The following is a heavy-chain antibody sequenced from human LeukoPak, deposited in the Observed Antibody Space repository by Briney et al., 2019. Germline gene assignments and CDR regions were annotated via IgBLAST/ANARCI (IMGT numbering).Heavy chain of an antibody. V-gene: IGHV1-8*01. J-gene: IGHJ6*02. CDR2: MNPNSGNT. CDR1: GYTFTSYD. Sequence: ASVKVSCKASGYTFTSYDINWVRQATGQGLEWMGWMNPNSGNTGYAQKFQGRVTMTRNTSISTAYMELSSLRSEDTAVYYCARGPIVGATNYYYGMDVWGQGTTVTVSS. D-gene: IGHD1-26*01. CDR3: ARGPIVGATNYYYGMDV.